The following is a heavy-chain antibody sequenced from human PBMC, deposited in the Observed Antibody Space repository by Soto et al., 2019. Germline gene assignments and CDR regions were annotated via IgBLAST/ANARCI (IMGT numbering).Heavy chain of an antibody. D-gene: IGHD3-22*01. CDR2: IYYSGST. J-gene: IGHJ4*02. CDR1: GGSVSSGSYY. V-gene: IGHV4-61*01. Sequence: SETLSLTCTVSGGSVSSGSYYWSWIRQPPGKGLEWIGYIYYSGSTNYNPSLKSRVTISVDTSKNQFSLKLSSVTAADTAVYYCARESRITMIVGVTTIDYWGQGTLVTVSS. CDR3: ARESRITMIVGVTTIDY.